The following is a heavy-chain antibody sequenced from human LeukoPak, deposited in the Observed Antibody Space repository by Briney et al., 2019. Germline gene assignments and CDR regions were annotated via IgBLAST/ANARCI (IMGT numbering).Heavy chain of an antibody. D-gene: IGHD4-17*01. J-gene: IGHJ4*02. CDR1: GFTFSSYG. CDR2: ISGSGGST. CDR3: ARDRSPRYGDFILPPSY. V-gene: IGHV3-23*01. Sequence: GGSLRLSCAASGFTFSSYGMSWVRQAPGKGLEWVSAISGSGGSTYYADSVKGRFTISRDNAKNSLYLQMNSLRAEDTAVYYCARDRSPRYGDFILPPSYWGQGTLVTVSS.